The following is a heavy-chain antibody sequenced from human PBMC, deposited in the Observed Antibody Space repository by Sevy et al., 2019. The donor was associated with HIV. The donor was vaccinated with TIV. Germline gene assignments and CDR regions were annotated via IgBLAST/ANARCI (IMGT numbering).Heavy chain of an antibody. D-gene: IGHD3-22*01. CDR1: GYTLTQLS. Sequence: ASVKVSCKVSGYTLTQLSMNWVRQAPGKGLEWMGSFDPEDGETIYAQKFQGRVTMTEDRSTDTAYMDLSSLRSEDTAVYYCATTKDYYESSGYLFDYWGQGTLVTVSS. V-gene: IGHV1-24*01. J-gene: IGHJ4*02. CDR3: ATTKDYYESSGYLFDY. CDR2: FDPEDGET.